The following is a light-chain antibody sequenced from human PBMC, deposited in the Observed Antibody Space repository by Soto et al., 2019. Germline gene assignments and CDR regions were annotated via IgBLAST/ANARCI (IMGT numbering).Light chain of an antibody. J-gene: IGLJ2*01. Sequence: QPVLTQPPSVSGAPGQRVTISCTGSSSNIGADYDVYWYQHLPGIAPKLLIYGNTDRPSGVPDRFSGSKSGTSASLAITGLQAEDEADYYCQSYDSSLSGVVFGGGTKLTVL. CDR1: SSNIGADYD. CDR3: QSYDSSLSGVV. CDR2: GNT. V-gene: IGLV1-40*01.